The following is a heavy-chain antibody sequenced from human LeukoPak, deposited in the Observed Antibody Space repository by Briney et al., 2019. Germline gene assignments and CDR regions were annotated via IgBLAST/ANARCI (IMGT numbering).Heavy chain of an antibody. J-gene: IGHJ3*02. Sequence: SETLSLTCAVYGGSFSGYYWSWIRQPPGKGLEWIGEINHSGSTNYNPSLKSRVTISVDASKNQFSLKLSSVTAADTAVYYCARVSSDFWSGYHHFDAFDIWGQGTMVTVSS. V-gene: IGHV4-34*01. CDR1: GGSFSGYY. CDR2: INHSGST. D-gene: IGHD3-3*01. CDR3: ARVSSDFWSGYHHFDAFDI.